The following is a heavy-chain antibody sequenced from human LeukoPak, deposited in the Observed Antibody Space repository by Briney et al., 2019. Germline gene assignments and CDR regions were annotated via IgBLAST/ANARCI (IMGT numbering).Heavy chain of an antibody. CDR1: GFTFSSYS. CDR2: ISFSGAYI. CDR3: AKSGTLGYCTNGVCYRPSGAFDY. Sequence: KSGGSLRLSCAASGFTFSSYSMNWVRQAPGKGLEWVSSISFSGAYIYYADSVRGRFTISRDSAKNSLYLQMNSLRAEDTAVYYCAKSGTLGYCTNGVCYRPSGAFDYWGQGTLVTVSS. J-gene: IGHJ4*02. V-gene: IGHV3-21*04. D-gene: IGHD2-8*01.